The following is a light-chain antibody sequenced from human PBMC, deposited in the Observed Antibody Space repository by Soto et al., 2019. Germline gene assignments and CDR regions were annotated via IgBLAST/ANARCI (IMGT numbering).Light chain of an antibody. CDR3: SSYTSSSTLV. CDR1: SSDVGGYNY. Sequence: QSALTQPASVSGSPGQSITISCTGTSSDVGGYNYVSWYQQHPGKAPKLMIYEVSNRPSRVSNRFSGSKSGNTASLTISGLQAEDEADYYCSSYTSSSTLVFGTGTQLTVL. CDR2: EVS. J-gene: IGLJ1*01. V-gene: IGLV2-14*01.